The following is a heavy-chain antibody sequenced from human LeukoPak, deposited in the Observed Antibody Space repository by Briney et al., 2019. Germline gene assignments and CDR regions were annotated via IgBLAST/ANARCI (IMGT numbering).Heavy chain of an antibody. J-gene: IGHJ4*02. CDR2: MNANSGNT. V-gene: IGHV1-8*01. D-gene: IGHD6-6*01. Sequence: GASVKVSCKASGYTFINNDINWVRQATGQGLEWMGWMNANSGNTGYAQKFQGRVTMTRDTSISTAYMELSSLRSEDTAVYYCARLSEYSSYYFDYWGQGTLVTVSS. CDR3: ARLSEYSSYYFDY. CDR1: GYTFINND.